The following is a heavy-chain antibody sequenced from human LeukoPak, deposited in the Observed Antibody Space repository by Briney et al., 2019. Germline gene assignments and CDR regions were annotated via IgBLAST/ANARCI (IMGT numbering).Heavy chain of an antibody. CDR2: INKDGSEK. J-gene: IGHJ4*02. D-gene: IGHD2-8*02. CDR3: ATYTQYFGAPGGADY. Sequence: GGSLRLSCAVSRFTFSDYWMRWVRQAPGKGLEWVAAINKDGSEKQYVDSVKGRLTISRDNARNSVYLQMTSLGAEDTAVYYCATYTQYFGAPGGADYWGLGTLVTVSS. V-gene: IGHV3-7*01. CDR1: RFTFSDYW.